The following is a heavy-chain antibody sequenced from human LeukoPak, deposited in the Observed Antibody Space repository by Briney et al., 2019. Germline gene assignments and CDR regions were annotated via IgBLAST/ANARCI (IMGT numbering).Heavy chain of an antibody. V-gene: IGHV3-23*01. J-gene: IGHJ4*02. CDR3: AKGPGAYCSAGNCYLDD. Sequence: GGSLRLSCAVSGFTFSRFDMSWVRQAPGKGLEWVSVISSSGGNTYYAESVKGRFTDSRDNSKNTLYLQMNSLRAEDTAVYYCAKGPGAYCSAGNCYLDDWGQGTLVTVPS. CDR1: GFTFSRFD. CDR2: ISSSGGNT. D-gene: IGHD2-15*01.